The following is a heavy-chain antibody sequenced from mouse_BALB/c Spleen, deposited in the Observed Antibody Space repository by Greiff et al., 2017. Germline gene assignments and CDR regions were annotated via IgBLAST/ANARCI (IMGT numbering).Heavy chain of an antibody. Sequence: VQLQQPGAELVMPGASVKMSCKASGYTFTDYWMHWVKQRPGQGLEWIGAIDTSDSYTSYNQKFKGKATLTVDESSSTAYMQLSSLTSEDSAVYYCARRMISHAMDYWGQGTSVTVSS. CDR2: IDTSDSYT. CDR3: ARRMISHAMDY. V-gene: IGHV1-69*01. D-gene: IGHD2-4*01. CDR1: GYTFTDYW. J-gene: IGHJ4*01.